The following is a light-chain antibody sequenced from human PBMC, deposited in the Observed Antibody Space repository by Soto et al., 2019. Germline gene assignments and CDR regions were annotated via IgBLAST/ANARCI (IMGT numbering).Light chain of an antibody. CDR1: QSVSSY. CDR3: QQRSNWPT. CDR2: DAS. V-gene: IGKV3-11*01. Sequence: SVLTQSPATLSLSPGERATLSCRASQSVSSYLAWYQQKPGQAPRLLIYDASNRATGIPARFSGSGSGTDFTLTISSLEPEDFAVYYCQQRSNWPTFGQGTRLEI. J-gene: IGKJ5*01.